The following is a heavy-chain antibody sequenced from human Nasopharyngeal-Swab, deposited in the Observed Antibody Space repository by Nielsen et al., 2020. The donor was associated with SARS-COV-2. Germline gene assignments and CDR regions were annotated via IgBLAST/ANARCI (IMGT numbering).Heavy chain of an antibody. CDR1: GFTFNFYS. CDR3: AKDRRGSASELGLLEAFDI. D-gene: IGHD3-10*01. V-gene: IGHV3-21*01. CDR2: ISGSGRKI. J-gene: IGHJ3*02. Sequence: GESLKISCAASGFTFNFYSMNWVRQSPGKGLEWVALISGSGRKIYSADAVKGRFTVSRDNAQNSLVLQMNNLRAEDTAVYYCAKDRRGSASELGLLEAFDIWGQGTLVTVSS.